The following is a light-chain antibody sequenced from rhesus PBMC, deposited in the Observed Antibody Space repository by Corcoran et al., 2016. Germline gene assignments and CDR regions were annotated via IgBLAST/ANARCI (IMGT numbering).Light chain of an antibody. CDR2: WAS. V-gene: IGKV4-1*01. CDR3: QQYYSTPRT. Sequence: DIVMTQSPDSLAVSLGERVTINCKSSQSLLYSSNNKNYLAWYQPKPGQAPKLRIYWASTRESGVPNRFSGSGYGTDFTLTISGLQAEDVGVYYCQQYYSTPRTFGQGTKVEIK. J-gene: IGKJ1*01. CDR1: QSLLYSSNNKNY.